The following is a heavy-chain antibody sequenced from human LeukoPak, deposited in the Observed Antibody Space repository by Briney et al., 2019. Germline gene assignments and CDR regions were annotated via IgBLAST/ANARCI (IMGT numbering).Heavy chain of an antibody. CDR3: ARGRSRQPHFDE. D-gene: IGHD6-13*01. Sequence: SETLSLTCAVYVRSFCGYYWSWIRQPPGRGLEWIGEIHNSGRTNYNASLKSRVTISVDTSKSQCSLKLSSVTATDTAVYVCARGRSRQPHFDEWGEGTLVTVYS. J-gene: IGHJ4*02. CDR1: VRSFCGYY. V-gene: IGHV4-34*01. CDR2: IHNSGRT.